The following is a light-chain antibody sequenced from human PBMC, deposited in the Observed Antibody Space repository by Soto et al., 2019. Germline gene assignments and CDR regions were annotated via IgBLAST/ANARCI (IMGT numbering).Light chain of an antibody. CDR1: QSVSSD. J-gene: IGKJ2*01. Sequence: EIVLTQSPATLSLSPGERATLSCRASQSVSSDLAWYQQKPGQAPRLLIYDASNRATGIPARFSGSGSGTDFTLTISSLEPEDFAVYYCQQRSNWLETFGQGTKLEIK. CDR2: DAS. CDR3: QQRSNWLET. V-gene: IGKV3-11*01.